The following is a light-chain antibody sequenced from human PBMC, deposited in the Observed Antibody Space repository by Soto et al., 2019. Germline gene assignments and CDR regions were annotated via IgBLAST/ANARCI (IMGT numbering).Light chain of an antibody. CDR1: QSISNF. CDR2: DAS. Sequence: EIVLTQSPATLSLSTGDSATLSCRASQSISNFLAWYQQKPGQAPRLLIYDASHRVTGVPGRFSGSGSGTDFTLTISSLEPDDFAVYHCQQRTTGTFGGGTKV. V-gene: IGKV3-11*01. J-gene: IGKJ4*01. CDR3: QQRTTGT.